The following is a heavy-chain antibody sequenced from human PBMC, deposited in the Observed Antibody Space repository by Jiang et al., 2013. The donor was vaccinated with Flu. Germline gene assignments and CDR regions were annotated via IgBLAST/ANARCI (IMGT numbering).Heavy chain of an antibody. CDR1: GFTFSSYA. CDR3: AKDFTVVVPAATDY. D-gene: IGHD2-2*01. J-gene: IGHJ4*02. CDR2: ISGSGGST. V-gene: IGHV3-23*01. Sequence: GGPVRLSCAASGFTFSSYAMSWVRQAPGKGLEWVSAISGSGGSTYYADSVKGRFTISRDNSKNTLYLQMNSLRAEDTAVYYCAKDFTVVVPAATDYWGQGTLVTVSS.